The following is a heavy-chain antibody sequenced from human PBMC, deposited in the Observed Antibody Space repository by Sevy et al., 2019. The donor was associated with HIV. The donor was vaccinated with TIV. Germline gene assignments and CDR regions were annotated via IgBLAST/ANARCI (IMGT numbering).Heavy chain of an antibody. CDR1: GFTFSTYD. J-gene: IGHJ6*02. Sequence: GGSLRLSCAASGFTFSTYDMHWVRQAPGKGLEWVAIISHDGSYRYYADSVRGRFNMSRDSSKNTLYLQMSGLSIEDTAVYYCAKNRPPGGSYFSRHGMDVWGRGTTVTVSS. D-gene: IGHD3-16*01. CDR2: ISHDGSYR. V-gene: IGHV3-30*18. CDR3: AKNRPPGGSYFSRHGMDV.